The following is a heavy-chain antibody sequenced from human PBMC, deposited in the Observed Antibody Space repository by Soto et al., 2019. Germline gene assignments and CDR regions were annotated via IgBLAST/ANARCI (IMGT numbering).Heavy chain of an antibody. Sequence: QVQLGESGGGVVQPGRSLRRSCEASGFTFSGLGMPWVRQAPGKGREWWAVIRYDGSNIYYADAVKGRFTISRDNSKDTLYLQMNSLRADDTAVYYCARDGVGHTTFFGYFDYWGQGTLVTVSS. CDR2: IRYDGSNI. CDR3: ARDGVGHTTFFGYFDY. CDR1: GFTFSGLG. D-gene: IGHD1-26*01. V-gene: IGHV3-33*01. J-gene: IGHJ4*02.